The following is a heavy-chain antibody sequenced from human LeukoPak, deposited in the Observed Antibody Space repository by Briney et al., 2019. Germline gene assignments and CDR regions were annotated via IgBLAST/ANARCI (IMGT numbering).Heavy chain of an antibody. Sequence: GGSLRLSCAASGFTFSSYGMHWVRQAPGKGLEWVAFIRYDGSNKYYADSVKGRFTISRDNSKNTLYPQMNSLRAEDTAVYYCAKGGTDYYGSGSYYPFDYWAREPWSPSPQ. CDR3: AKGGTDYYGSGSYYPFDY. D-gene: IGHD3-10*01. V-gene: IGHV3-30*02. J-gene: IGHJ4*02. CDR2: IRYDGSNK. CDR1: GFTFSSYG.